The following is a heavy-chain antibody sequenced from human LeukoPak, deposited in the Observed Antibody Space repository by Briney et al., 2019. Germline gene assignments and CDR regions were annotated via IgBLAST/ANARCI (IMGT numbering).Heavy chain of an antibody. V-gene: IGHV1-69*13. CDR1: GDTFSRYA. CDR3: ARTGNIVVVPDAIPFDY. D-gene: IGHD2-2*01. Sequence: SVKVSCKASGDTFSRYAISWVRQAPGQGLEWMGGIIPVLSTANYAQKFQDRVTITADESTSTTYMELSSLKSEDTAVYYCARTGNIVVVPDAIPFDYWGQGTLVTVSS. J-gene: IGHJ4*02. CDR2: IIPVLSTA.